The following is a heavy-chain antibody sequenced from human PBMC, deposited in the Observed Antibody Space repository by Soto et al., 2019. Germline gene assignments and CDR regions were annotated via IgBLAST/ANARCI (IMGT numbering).Heavy chain of an antibody. CDR1: GGSISSYY. Sequence: QVQLQESGPGLVKPSETLSLTCTVSGGSISSYYWSWIRQPPGKGLEWIGYIYYSGSTNYNPSLKSRVTISVDTSKNQFSLKLSSVTAADTAVYYCAREGDYGDYANNFVWFDPWGQGTLVTVSS. CDR2: IYYSGST. J-gene: IGHJ5*02. D-gene: IGHD4-17*01. V-gene: IGHV4-59*01. CDR3: AREGDYGDYANNFVWFDP.